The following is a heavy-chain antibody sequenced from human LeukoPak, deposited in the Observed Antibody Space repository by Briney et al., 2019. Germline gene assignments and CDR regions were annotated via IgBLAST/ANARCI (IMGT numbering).Heavy chain of an antibody. Sequence: ASVEVSCKASGYTFTSYDINWVRQATGQGLEWMGWMNPNSGNTGYAQKFQGRVTMTRNTSISTAYMELSSLRSEDTAVYYCARALGYCSSTSCYAHHYYYYGMDVWGQGTTVTVSS. CDR3: ARALGYCSSTSCYAHHYYYYGMDV. CDR2: MNPNSGNT. J-gene: IGHJ6*02. V-gene: IGHV1-8*01. D-gene: IGHD2-2*01. CDR1: GYTFTSYD.